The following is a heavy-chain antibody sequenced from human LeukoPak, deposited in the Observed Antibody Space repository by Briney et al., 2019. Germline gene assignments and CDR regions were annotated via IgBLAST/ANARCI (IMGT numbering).Heavy chain of an antibody. J-gene: IGHJ4*02. CDR1: GFTFSSYE. D-gene: IGHD5/OR15-5a*01. Sequence: GGSLRLSCAASGFTFSSYEIYWVRQAPGKGLEWVSYISSSGSTIYYADSVKGRFTISRDNAKNSLYLQMNSLRAEDTAVYYCARGREGVYETSFDYWGQGTLVTVSS. CDR3: ARGREGVYETSFDY. CDR2: ISSSGSTI. V-gene: IGHV3-48*03.